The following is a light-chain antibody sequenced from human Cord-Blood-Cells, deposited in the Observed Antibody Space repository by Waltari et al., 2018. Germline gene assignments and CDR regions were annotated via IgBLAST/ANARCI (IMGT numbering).Light chain of an antibody. Sequence: QSALTQPPSASGSPGQSVTISCTGTSSDVGGYNYVSWYQQNPGKAPKLMIYEVSKRPSGVPDRVSGSKSGNTASLTVSGLQAEDEADYYCSSYAGSNNLVFGGGTKLTVL. V-gene: IGLV2-8*01. CDR3: SSYAGSNNLV. CDR1: SSDVGGYNY. CDR2: EVS. J-gene: IGLJ2*01.